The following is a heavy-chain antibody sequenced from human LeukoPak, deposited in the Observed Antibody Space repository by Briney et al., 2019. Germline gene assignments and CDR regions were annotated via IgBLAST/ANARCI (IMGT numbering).Heavy chain of an antibody. J-gene: IGHJ3*02. CDR3: AGSRFLEWNDAFDI. Sequence: SETLSLTCAVSGYSISSGYYWGWIRQPPGKGLGWIGSIYHSGSTYYNPSLKSRVTISVDTSKNQFSLKRSSVTAADTAVYYCAGSRFLEWNDAFDIWGQGTMVTVSS. V-gene: IGHV4-38-2*01. CDR1: GYSISSGYY. D-gene: IGHD3-3*01. CDR2: IYHSGST.